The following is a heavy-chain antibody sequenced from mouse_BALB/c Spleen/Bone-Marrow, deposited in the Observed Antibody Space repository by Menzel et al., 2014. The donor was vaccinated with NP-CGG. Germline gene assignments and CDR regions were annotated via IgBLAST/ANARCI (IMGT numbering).Heavy chain of an antibody. CDR3: ARVYGNFYAMDY. Sequence: QVQLQESGAELARPGASVKLSCRASGYTFTTYTMHWVKQRPGQGLEWIGYINPSSGYTYYNQKFKDKATLTADKSSSEAHLQLSRVTSEDAAVYYCARVYGNFYAMDYRGQGTSVTGSS. J-gene: IGHJ4*01. V-gene: IGHV1-4*01. CDR1: GYTFTTYT. D-gene: IGHD2-1*01. CDR2: INPSSGYT.